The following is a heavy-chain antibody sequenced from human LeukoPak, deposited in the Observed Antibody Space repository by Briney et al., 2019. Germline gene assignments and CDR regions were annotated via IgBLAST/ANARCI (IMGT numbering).Heavy chain of an antibody. CDR3: ARIAWDAFDI. Sequence: GGSLRLSCAASGFTFSSYWMHWVRQAPGKGLVWVSRLNNDGSSTNYADSVKGRFTISRDNAKNTLHLQMNSLRAEDTAVYYCARIAWDAFDIWGQGTMVTVSS. CDR2: LNNDGSST. J-gene: IGHJ3*02. V-gene: IGHV3-74*01. CDR1: GFTFSSYW. D-gene: IGHD2-15*01.